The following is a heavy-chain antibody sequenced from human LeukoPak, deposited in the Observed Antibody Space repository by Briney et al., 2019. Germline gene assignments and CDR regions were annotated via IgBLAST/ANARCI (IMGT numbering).Heavy chain of an antibody. CDR2: IHHTGST. J-gene: IGHJ6*03. V-gene: IGHV4-39*01. Sequence: PSETLSLTCNVSGDSLKSNNYYWGWIRQSPEKGLEWIGSIHHTGSTYYNPSLNSRLSMSVDTSNSQFALKVTSVTAADTAVYYCARLLPYDILTDNYYKYYMDVWGKGTTVTVSS. CDR3: ARLLPYDILTDNYYKYYMDV. CDR1: GDSLKSNNYY. D-gene: IGHD3-9*01.